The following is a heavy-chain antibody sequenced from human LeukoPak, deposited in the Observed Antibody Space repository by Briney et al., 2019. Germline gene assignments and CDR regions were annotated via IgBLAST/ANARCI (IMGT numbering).Heavy chain of an antibody. Sequence: DPGRSLRLSCAASGFTFSSYGMHWVRQAPGKGLEWVAVISYDGSNKYYADSVKGRFTISRDNSKNTLYLQMNSLRAEDTAVYYCAKCYDSSGYYYRIIDYWGQGTLVTVSS. CDR2: ISYDGSNK. V-gene: IGHV3-30*18. CDR1: GFTFSSYG. CDR3: AKCYDSSGYYYRIIDY. D-gene: IGHD3-22*01. J-gene: IGHJ4*02.